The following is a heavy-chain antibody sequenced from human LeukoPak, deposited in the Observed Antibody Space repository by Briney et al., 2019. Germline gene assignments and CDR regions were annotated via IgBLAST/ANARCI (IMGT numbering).Heavy chain of an antibody. CDR3: ASDSARLGLEYSFDY. CDR1: GFTFGSYG. Sequence: GGSLRLSCAASGFTFGSYGMHWVHQAPGKGLEWVAVISYDGSNKYYADSVKGRFTISRDNSKDTLSLQMNSLRTEDTAVYYCASDSARLGLEYSFDYWGQGTLVTVSS. V-gene: IGHV3-30*03. J-gene: IGHJ4*02. CDR2: ISYDGSNK.